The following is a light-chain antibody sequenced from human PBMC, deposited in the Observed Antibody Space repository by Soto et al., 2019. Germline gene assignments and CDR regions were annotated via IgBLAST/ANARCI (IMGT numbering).Light chain of an antibody. CDR2: EVS. J-gene: IGLJ1*01. CDR1: SSDVGGYNY. Sequence: QSALTQPASVSGSPGQSITISCTGTSSDVGGYNYVSWYRQHPGKAPKLMIYEVSNRPSGVSNRFSGSKSGNTASLTISGLQAEDEADYYCCSYTSSSTLYVFGTGTKVTVL. CDR3: CSYTSSSTLYV. V-gene: IGLV2-14*01.